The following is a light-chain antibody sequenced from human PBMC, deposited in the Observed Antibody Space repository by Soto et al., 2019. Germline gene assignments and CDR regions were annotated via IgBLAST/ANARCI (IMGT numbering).Light chain of an antibody. CDR2: TND. Sequence: QSVLTQPPSASGTPGQRVTISCSGRFSNIGSNYVYWYQQLPGTAPKLLIFTNDQRTSGVPGRFSGSKSGTSASLAISGLRSEDEAEYYCPVWDDSLRGWMFGGGTKLTVL. CDR1: FSNIGSNY. J-gene: IGLJ3*02. CDR3: PVWDDSLRGWM. V-gene: IGLV1-47*02.